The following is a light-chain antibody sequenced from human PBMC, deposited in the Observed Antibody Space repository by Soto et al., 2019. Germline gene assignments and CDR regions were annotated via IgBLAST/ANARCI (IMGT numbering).Light chain of an antibody. CDR1: NLGAKY. V-gene: IGLV3-1*01. J-gene: IGLJ1*01. CDR3: QAWDSSAASYV. CDR2: QDG. Sequence: SYELTQPPSVSVSPGQTASITCSGDNLGAKYACWYQQKPGQSPVLVIYQDGKRPSGIPERFSGSNSGNTATLTISGTQAMDEADYYCQAWDSSAASYVFGTGTKLTVL.